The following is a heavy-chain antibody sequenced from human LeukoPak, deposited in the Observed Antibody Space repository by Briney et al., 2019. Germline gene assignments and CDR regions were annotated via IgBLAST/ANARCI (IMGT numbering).Heavy chain of an antibody. J-gene: IGHJ6*03. Sequence: SETLSLTCTVSGGSISSYYWSWIRQPAGKGLESIGHISTSGSTNYSPSLKSRVTISVDTSKDQFSLKLSSVTAADTAVYYCTGGSIAYYYMDVWGKGTTVTISS. CDR3: TGGSIAYYYMDV. CDR2: ISTSGST. D-gene: IGHD3-16*01. V-gene: IGHV4-4*07. CDR1: GGSISSYY.